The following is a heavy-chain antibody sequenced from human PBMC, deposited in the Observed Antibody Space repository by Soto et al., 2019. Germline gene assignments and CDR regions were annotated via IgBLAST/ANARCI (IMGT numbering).Heavy chain of an antibody. J-gene: IGHJ4*02. CDR2: ISGSGGST. CDR1: GFTFSGYA. Sequence: GGSLRLSCAASGFTFSGYAMSWVRQAPGKGLEWVSAISGSGGSTYYADSVKGRFTISRDNSKNTLYLQMNSLRAEDTAVYYCAKDPRIAAAGTGNYWGQGTLVTVSS. D-gene: IGHD6-13*01. CDR3: AKDPRIAAAGTGNY. V-gene: IGHV3-23*01.